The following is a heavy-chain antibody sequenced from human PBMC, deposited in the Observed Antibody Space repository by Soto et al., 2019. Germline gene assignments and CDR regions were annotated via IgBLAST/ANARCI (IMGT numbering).Heavy chain of an antibody. CDR2: IYYSGST. CDR1: GGSISSYY. CDR3: ARVNNYYDSSGYPDY. V-gene: IGHV4-59*01. D-gene: IGHD3-22*01. J-gene: IGHJ4*02. Sequence: PSETLSLTCTVSGGSISSYYWSWIRQPPGKGLEWIGYIYYSGSTNYNPSLKSRVTISVDTSKNQFSLKLSSVTAADTAVYYCARVNNYYDSSGYPDYWGQGTLVTV.